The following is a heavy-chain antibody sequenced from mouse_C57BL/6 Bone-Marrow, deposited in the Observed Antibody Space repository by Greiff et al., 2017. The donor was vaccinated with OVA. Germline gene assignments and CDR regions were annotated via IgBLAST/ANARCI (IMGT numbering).Heavy chain of an antibody. V-gene: IGHV1-15*01. Sequence: VQLQQSGAELVRPGASVTLSCKASGYTFTDYEMHWVKQTPVHGLEWIGAIDPETGGTAYNQKFKGKAILTADKSSSTAYMELRSLTSEDSAVYDCTRRGYWYFDVWGTGTTVTVSS. CDR2: IDPETGGT. CDR1: GYTFTDYE. J-gene: IGHJ1*03. CDR3: TRRGYWYFDV.